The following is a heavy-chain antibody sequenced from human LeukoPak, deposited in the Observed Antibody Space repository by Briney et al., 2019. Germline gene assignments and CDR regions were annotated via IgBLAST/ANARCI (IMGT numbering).Heavy chain of an antibody. CDR2: ISAYNGNI. Sequence: ASVTVSFKASVYTFTNYGISWLRQAPGQGLEWMGWISAYNGNIRYAQNLQGRVTMTTDTSTSTAYMELRSLRSDDTAVYYCGRSFGNYYGSGTPPLYFDYWGQGTLVTVSS. J-gene: IGHJ4*02. CDR3: GRSFGNYYGSGTPPLYFDY. D-gene: IGHD3-10*01. CDR1: VYTFTNYG. V-gene: IGHV1-18*01.